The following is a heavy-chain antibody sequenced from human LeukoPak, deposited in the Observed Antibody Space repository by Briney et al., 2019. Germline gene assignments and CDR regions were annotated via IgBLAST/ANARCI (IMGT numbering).Heavy chain of an antibody. J-gene: IGHJ4*02. CDR1: GGSISSGGYY. D-gene: IGHD3-22*01. Sequence: SETLSLTCTVSGGSISSGGYYWSWIRQHPGKGLEWIGYIYYSGSTYYNPSLKSRVTISVDTSKNQFSPKLSSVTAADTAVYYCAREGGYYDSSGYPTYYFDYWGQGTLVTVSS. CDR2: IYYSGST. CDR3: AREGGYYDSSGYPTYYFDY. V-gene: IGHV4-31*03.